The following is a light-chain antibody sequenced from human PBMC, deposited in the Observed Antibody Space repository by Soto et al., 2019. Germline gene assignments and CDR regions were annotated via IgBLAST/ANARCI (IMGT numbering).Light chain of an antibody. V-gene: IGLV1-44*01. CDR2: SNN. J-gene: IGLJ2*01. CDR3: ASWDDSLNGVV. CDR1: NSNIGSNT. Sequence: QSVLTQPPSASGTPGQRVTISCSGSNSNIGSNTVNWYQQLPGTAPKLLIYSNNQRPSGVPGRFSDSKSGTSASLAISGLQYEDEADYYCASWDDSLNGVVFGGGTKLTVL.